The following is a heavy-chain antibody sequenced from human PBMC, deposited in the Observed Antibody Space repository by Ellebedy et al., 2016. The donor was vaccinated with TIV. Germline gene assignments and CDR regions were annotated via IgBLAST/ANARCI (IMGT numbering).Heavy chain of an antibody. D-gene: IGHD4-23*01. Sequence: PGGSLRLSCAASGFTFSSHWMNWVRQAPGKGLEWVANINEDGSDRYYVDSVTGRFTISRDSSKNTLYLQMNSLRAEDTAVYYCARNAAGNGGKLDYWGQGALVTVSS. J-gene: IGHJ4*02. CDR1: GFTFSSHW. CDR3: ARNAAGNGGKLDY. CDR2: INEDGSDR. V-gene: IGHV3-7*03.